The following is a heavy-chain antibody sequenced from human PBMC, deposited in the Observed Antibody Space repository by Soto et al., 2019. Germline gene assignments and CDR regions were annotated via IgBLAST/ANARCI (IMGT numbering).Heavy chain of an antibody. CDR3: AKTINLLPAFDI. Sequence: EVQLLESGGGLVQPGGSLRLSCAASGFTFSSYAMSWVRQAPGKGLEWVSAISGSGGSTYYADSVKGRFTISRDNSKNTLYLQMNSLRAEDTGVYYCAKTINLLPAFDIWGQGTMVTVSS. CDR1: GFTFSSYA. CDR2: ISGSGGST. V-gene: IGHV3-23*01. J-gene: IGHJ3*02.